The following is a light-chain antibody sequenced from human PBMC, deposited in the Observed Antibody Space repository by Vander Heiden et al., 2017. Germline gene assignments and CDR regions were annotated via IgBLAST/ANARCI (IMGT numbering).Light chain of an antibody. CDR2: ATS. CDR3: QQYGSAPRGT. Sequence: EIVLTQFPGTLSLSPGERATLSCRASQSVYSNYLAWYQQKPGQAPRLLIYATSSRATGIPDRFSGSGSGTDFTLTISGVEAEDFAVYYCQQYGSAPRGTFGQGTKLEIK. CDR1: QSVYSNY. J-gene: IGKJ2*02. V-gene: IGKV3-20*01.